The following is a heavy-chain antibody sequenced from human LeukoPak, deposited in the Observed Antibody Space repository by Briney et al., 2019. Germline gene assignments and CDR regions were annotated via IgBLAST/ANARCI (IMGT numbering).Heavy chain of an antibody. J-gene: IGHJ3*02. CDR3: ARGSRFGVVERDAFDI. Sequence: GGSLRLSCAASGFTFSRYSMNWVRQAPGKGLEWVSSISISSNYIYYADSVKGRFTISRDNAKNSLYLQVNSLRAEDTAVYYCARGSRFGVVERDAFDIWGQGTMVTVSS. CDR1: GFTFSRYS. D-gene: IGHD3-3*01. CDR2: ISISSNYI. V-gene: IGHV3-21*01.